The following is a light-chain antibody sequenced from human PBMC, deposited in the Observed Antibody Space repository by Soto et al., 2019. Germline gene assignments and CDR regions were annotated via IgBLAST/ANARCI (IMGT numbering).Light chain of an antibody. CDR2: KDS. Sequence: SYELTQPSSVSVSPGQTARITCPGNVLAKKYARWFQQKPGQAPVLVIYKDSERPSGIPERISGSSSGTTVALTISGAQVEDEADYYCYSAPDNSLGVFGGGTKLTVL. CDR3: YSAPDNSLGV. CDR1: VLAKKY. V-gene: IGLV3-27*01. J-gene: IGLJ3*02.